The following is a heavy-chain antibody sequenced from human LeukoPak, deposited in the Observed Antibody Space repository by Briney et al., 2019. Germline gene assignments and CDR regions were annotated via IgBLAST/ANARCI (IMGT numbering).Heavy chain of an antibody. V-gene: IGHV3-23*01. CDR3: ATHHYGSGSSSFFDY. D-gene: IGHD3-10*01. J-gene: IGHJ4*02. Sequence: PGGSLRLSCAASGFTFNLAWINWVRQAPGQGLQWVSAISGSGLSTYYADSVKGRFTISRDNSKNTLYLQVNSLRAEDTAIYYCATHHYGSGSSSFFDYWGQGTLVTVSS. CDR1: GFTFNLAW. CDR2: ISGSGLST.